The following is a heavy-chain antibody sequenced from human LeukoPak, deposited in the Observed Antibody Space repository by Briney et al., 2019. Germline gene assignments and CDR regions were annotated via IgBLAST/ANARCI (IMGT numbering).Heavy chain of an antibody. V-gene: IGHV4-59*01. D-gene: IGHD3-10*01. CDR2: IYYSGST. J-gene: IGHJ3*02. Sequence: PSETLSLTCTVSGGSISSYYWSWIRQPPGKGLEWIGYIYYSGSTNYNPSLKSRVTISVDTSKNQFSLKLSSVTAADTAVYYCGGDVGPPGDDVFDIWGQGKMVTVSS. CDR3: GGDVGPPGDDVFDI. CDR1: GGSISSYY.